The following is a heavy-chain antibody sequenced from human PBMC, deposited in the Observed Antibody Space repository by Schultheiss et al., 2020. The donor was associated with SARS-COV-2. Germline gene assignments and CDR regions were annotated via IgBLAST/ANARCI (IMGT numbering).Heavy chain of an antibody. J-gene: IGHJ4*02. V-gene: IGHV3-15*01. CDR3: ASDVLLWFGEPRYFDY. Sequence: GESLKISCAASGFTFSNAWMSWVRQAPGKGLEWVGRIKSKTDGGTTDYAAPVKGRFTISRDDSKNTLYLQMNSLRAEDTAVYYCASDVLLWFGEPRYFDYWGQGTLVTVSS. CDR1: GFTFSNAW. CDR2: IKSKTDGGTT. D-gene: IGHD3-10*01.